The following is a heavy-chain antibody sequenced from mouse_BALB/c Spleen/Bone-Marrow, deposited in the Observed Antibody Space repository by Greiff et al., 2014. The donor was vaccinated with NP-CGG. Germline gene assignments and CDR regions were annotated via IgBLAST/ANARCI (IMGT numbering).Heavy chain of an antibody. CDR2: IVPSSGNT. V-gene: IGHV1-4*01. J-gene: IGHJ3*01. Sequence: VQGVESGAELARPGASVKMSCKASGYTFTSYTIQWVKRRPGQGLEWVGYIVPSSGNTNYNQKFKGKTTLTADKSSSTAYMQLSSLTSADSAVYYCAREPRTGSCFPNWGQGTLVTVSA. D-gene: IGHD4-1*01. CDR3: AREPRTGSCFPN. CDR1: GYTFTSYT.